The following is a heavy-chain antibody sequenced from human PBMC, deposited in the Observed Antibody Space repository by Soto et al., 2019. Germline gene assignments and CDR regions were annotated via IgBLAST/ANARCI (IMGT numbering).Heavy chain of an antibody. CDR3: AGRGYDTSGD. CDR1: RFTFSNYA. Sequence: EVQLLESGGGLVQPGGSLRLSCAATRFTFSNYAMTWVRQAPGKGLEWVSAISYSGGSTYYADSVKGRFTISRDNSRNTLYLQMNSLSAEDTAVYYCAGRGYDTSGDWGQGTLVTVSS. D-gene: IGHD3-22*01. V-gene: IGHV3-23*01. J-gene: IGHJ1*01. CDR2: ISYSGGST.